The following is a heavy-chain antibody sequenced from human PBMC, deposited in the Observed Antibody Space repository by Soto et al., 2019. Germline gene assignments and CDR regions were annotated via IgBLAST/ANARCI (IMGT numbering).Heavy chain of an antibody. D-gene: IGHD2-8*01. Sequence: EVQLVESGGGLVQPGGSLRLYYAASRFTFSSYWMSWVRQAPGKGLEWVANIKQDGSEKYYVDSVKGRFTISRDNAKNSLYLQMNSLRAEDTAVYSCAREIVLMVYARYFDYWGQGTLVTVSS. V-gene: IGHV3-7*01. CDR3: AREIVLMVYARYFDY. CDR2: IKQDGSEK. CDR1: RFTFSSYW. J-gene: IGHJ4*02.